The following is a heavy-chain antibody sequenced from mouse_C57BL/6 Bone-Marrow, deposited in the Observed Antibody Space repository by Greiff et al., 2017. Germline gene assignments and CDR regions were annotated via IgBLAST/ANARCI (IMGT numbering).Heavy chain of an antibody. CDR1: GYTFTSYW. J-gene: IGHJ3*01. Sequence: QVQLQQPGAELVKPGATVKLSCKASGYTFTSYWMHWVKQRPGQGLAWIGMIHPNSGSTNYNEKFKSKATLTVDKSSSTAYMQLSSLTSEDSAVYYCARSNWVPAWFAYWGQGTLVTVSA. D-gene: IGHD4-1*02. CDR3: ARSNWVPAWFAY. CDR2: IHPNSGST. V-gene: IGHV1-64*01.